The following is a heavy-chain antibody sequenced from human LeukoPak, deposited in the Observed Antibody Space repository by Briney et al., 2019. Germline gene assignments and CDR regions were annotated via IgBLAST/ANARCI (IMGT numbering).Heavy chain of an antibody. CDR3: ARGLGGYCSGGSCYEYYYYGMDV. Sequence: SETLSLTCTVSGGSISSAGYYWSWIRQHPGTGLEWIGYIYYSGSTYYNPSLKSRVTISVDRSKNQFSLKLSSVTAADTAVYYCARGLGGYCSGGSCYEYYYYGMDVWGQGTTVTVSS. D-gene: IGHD2-15*01. J-gene: IGHJ6*02. V-gene: IGHV4-31*03. CDR1: GGSISSAGYY. CDR2: IYYSGST.